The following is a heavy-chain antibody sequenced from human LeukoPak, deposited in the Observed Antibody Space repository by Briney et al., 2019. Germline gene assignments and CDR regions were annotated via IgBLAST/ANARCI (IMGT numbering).Heavy chain of an antibody. V-gene: IGHV1-2*02. CDR2: INPNSGGT. CDR3: ARVDSSSWYAAYYFDY. D-gene: IGHD6-13*01. Sequence: ASVKVSCKASGYTFTGYYMHWVRQAPGQGLEWMGWINPNSGGTNYAQKLQGRVTMTTDTSTSTAYMELRSLRSDDTAVYYCARVDSSSWYAAYYFDYWGQGTLVTVSS. CDR1: GYTFTGYY. J-gene: IGHJ4*02.